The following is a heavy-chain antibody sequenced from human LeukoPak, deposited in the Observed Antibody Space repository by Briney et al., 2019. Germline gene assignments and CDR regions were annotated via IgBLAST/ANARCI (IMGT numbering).Heavy chain of an antibody. D-gene: IGHD4-17*01. V-gene: IGHV3-23*01. CDR1: EFTFSNYA. CDR2: NNNSGVHT. J-gene: IGHJ6*03. Sequence: GGSLRLSCEASEFTFSNYAMSWVRQAPGKGLEWVSINNNSGVHTSYADSVKGRFTISRDNSKNTLYLQMNSLRAEDTAVYYCAKDLIRSVTTVTTRYYYYYMDVWGKGTTVTVSS. CDR3: AKDLIRSVTTVTTRYYYYYMDV.